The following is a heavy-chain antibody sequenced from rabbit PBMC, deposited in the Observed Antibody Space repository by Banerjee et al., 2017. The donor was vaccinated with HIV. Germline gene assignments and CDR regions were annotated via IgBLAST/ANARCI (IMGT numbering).Heavy chain of an antibody. CDR1: GFSFSSSYY. CDR3: ARDPNYDDGLTGPYG. V-gene: IGHV1S45*01. D-gene: IGHD7-1*01. Sequence: QEQLEESGGDQVKPEGSLTLTCTASGFSFSSSYYMCWVRQAPGKGLEWIGGIGTGSGLSYYTSGAKCRLAISKTSSTTVTLQMTILTAADTATYFCARDPNYDDGLTGPYG. J-gene: IGHJ6*01. CDR2: IGTGSGLS.